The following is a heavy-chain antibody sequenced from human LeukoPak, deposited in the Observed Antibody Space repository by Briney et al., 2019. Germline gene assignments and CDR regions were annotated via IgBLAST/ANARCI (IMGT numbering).Heavy chain of an antibody. CDR2: IYSSGST. CDR1: GGSISSSSYY. J-gene: IGHJ6*02. V-gene: IGHV4-39*07. Sequence: SETLSLTCTVSGGSISSSSYYWGWIRQPPGKGLEWIGRIYSSGSTNYNPSLKSRVTMSVDTSKNQFSLKVNSVTAADTAVYYCAKESPLRGDCMDVWGQGTTVTVSS. D-gene: IGHD7-27*01. CDR3: AKESPLRGDCMDV.